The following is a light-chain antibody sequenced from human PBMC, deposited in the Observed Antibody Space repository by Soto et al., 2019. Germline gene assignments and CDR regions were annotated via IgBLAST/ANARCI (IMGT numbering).Light chain of an antibody. CDR1: SSDVGRYNY. Sequence: QSALTQPRSVSGSPGQSVTISCTGTSSDVGRYNYVSWYQQHPGKAPKLMIYDVTQRPSGVPARFSGSKSGSTASLSISGLQAEDEADYYCCSYAGTYVFLFGGGTKPTVL. CDR2: DVT. J-gene: IGLJ2*01. CDR3: CSYAGTYVFL. V-gene: IGLV2-11*01.